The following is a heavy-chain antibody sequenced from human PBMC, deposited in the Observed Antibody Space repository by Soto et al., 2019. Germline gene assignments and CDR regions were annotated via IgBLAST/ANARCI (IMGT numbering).Heavy chain of an antibody. CDR1: GFTFSSYS. D-gene: IGHD4-4*01. Sequence: EGSLRLPCAASGFTFSSYSMNWVRPAPGKRLDWVSSISSSSSYIYCAESVKVRFTISRDNAKNSLYLQMNHLRAEDTAVYYPASSSVTTNDTPVGGWMDMGGQGATV. J-gene: IGHJ6*02. CDR3: ASSSVTTNDTPVGGWMDM. V-gene: IGHV3-21*01. CDR2: ISSSSSYI.